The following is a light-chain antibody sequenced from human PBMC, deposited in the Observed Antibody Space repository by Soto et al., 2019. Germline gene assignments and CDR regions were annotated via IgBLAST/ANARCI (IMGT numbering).Light chain of an antibody. CDR2: DAS. J-gene: IGKJ2*01. CDR3: QQCDNLPYT. V-gene: IGKV1-33*01. CDR1: QDINNY. Sequence: DVLMTQSPSSLSASVGDRVTITCQASQDINNYLNWYQQKPGKAPKLLIYDASNLETGVPLRFGGSGSGTESTFISSSMQPEDIAPYYCQQCDNLPYTFGQGTKLEMK.